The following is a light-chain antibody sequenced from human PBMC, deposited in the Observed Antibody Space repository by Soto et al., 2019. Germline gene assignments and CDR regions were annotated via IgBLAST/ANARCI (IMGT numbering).Light chain of an antibody. J-gene: IGKJ4*01. V-gene: IGKV1-39*01. Sequence: DIPMTQSPSSLSASVGDRVTITCRASQSISRRLNWFQQKPGKAPKLLIYDISSLQSGVPSRFSGSGSGTDFTLTISSLQPEDFATYYCQQSNSTPLTFGGGTRVEIK. CDR1: QSISRR. CDR3: QQSNSTPLT. CDR2: DIS.